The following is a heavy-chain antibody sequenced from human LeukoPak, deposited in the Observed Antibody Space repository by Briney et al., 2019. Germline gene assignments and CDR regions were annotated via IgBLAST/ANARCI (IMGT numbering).Heavy chain of an antibody. CDR1: GGSISSYY. Sequence: PSETLSLTCTVSGGSISSYYWGWIRQPPGKGLEWIGYIYYSGSTNYNPSLKSRVTISVDASKNQFSLKLSSVTAADTAVYYCARDQDSSSWYGNYYYGMDVWGQGTTVTVSS. J-gene: IGHJ6*02. CDR2: IYYSGST. V-gene: IGHV4-59*01. CDR3: ARDQDSSSWYGNYYYGMDV. D-gene: IGHD6-13*01.